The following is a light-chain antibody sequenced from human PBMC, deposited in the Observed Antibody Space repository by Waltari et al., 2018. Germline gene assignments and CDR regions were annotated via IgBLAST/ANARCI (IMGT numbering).Light chain of an antibody. CDR1: SGHSSNI. J-gene: IGLJ3*02. CDR2: VNSDGSH. Sequence: QLVLTQSPSASASLGASVKLTCTLSSGHSSNIIAWLQQQPEKGPRYLMKVNSDGSHSKGDGIPDRFSCSSSGAERYPTISSVQSEDEADYYCQTGGHGTWVFGGGTTLTVL. CDR3: QTGGHGTWV. V-gene: IGLV4-69*01.